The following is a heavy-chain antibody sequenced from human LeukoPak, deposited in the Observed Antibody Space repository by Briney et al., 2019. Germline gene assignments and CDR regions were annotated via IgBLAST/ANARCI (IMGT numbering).Heavy chain of an antibody. Sequence: ASVTVSCKASGGTFSSYAISWVRQAPGQGLEWMGGIIPIPGTANYAQKFQGRVTITADESTSTAYMELSSLGSEDTAVYYCARAPYSSSGEGTNYYYYYGMDVWGQGTTVTVSS. D-gene: IGHD6-13*01. CDR1: GGTFSSYA. J-gene: IGHJ6*02. V-gene: IGHV1-69*13. CDR2: IIPIPGTA. CDR3: ARAPYSSSGEGTNYYYYYGMDV.